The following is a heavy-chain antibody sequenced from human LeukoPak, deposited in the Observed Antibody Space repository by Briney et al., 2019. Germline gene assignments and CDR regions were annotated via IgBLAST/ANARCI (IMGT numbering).Heavy chain of an antibody. Sequence: ASVKVSCKASGYTFTSYYMHWVRQAPGQGLEWMGWINPNSGGTNYAQKFQGWVAMTRDTSISTAYMELSRLRSDDTAVYYCARGWTYYYGMDVWGQGTTVTVSS. CDR3: ARGWTYYYGMDV. D-gene: IGHD3/OR15-3a*01. CDR1: GYTFTSYY. V-gene: IGHV1-2*04. J-gene: IGHJ6*02. CDR2: INPNSGGT.